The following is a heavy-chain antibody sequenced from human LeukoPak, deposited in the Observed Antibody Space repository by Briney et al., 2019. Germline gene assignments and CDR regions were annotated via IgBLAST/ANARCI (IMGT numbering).Heavy chain of an antibody. CDR2: ISSNGGST. D-gene: IGHD2-2*01. V-gene: IGHV3-64D*06. Sequence: GGSLRLSCSASGFTFSSYAMHWVRQAPGKGLEYVSGISSNGGSTYYADSVKGRFTISRDNSKNTLFLQMTSLRTEYTAVYYCMRGGTSTWDTPDYWGQGTLVTVSS. J-gene: IGHJ4*02. CDR1: GFTFSSYA. CDR3: MRGGTSTWDTPDY.